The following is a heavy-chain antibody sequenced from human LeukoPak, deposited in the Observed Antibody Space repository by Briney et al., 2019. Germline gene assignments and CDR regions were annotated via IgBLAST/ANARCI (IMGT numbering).Heavy chain of an antibody. D-gene: IGHD3-10*01. Sequence: GASVKVSCKASGYTFTSYYMHWVRQAPGQGLEWMGIINPSGGSTSYAQKFQGRVTMTRDTSTSTVYMELSSLRSEDTAVYYCARVIMWGSGSHWGEANDAFDIWGQGTMVTVSS. CDR2: INPSGGST. J-gene: IGHJ3*02. CDR3: ARVIMWGSGSHWGEANDAFDI. CDR1: GYTFTSYY. V-gene: IGHV1-46*01.